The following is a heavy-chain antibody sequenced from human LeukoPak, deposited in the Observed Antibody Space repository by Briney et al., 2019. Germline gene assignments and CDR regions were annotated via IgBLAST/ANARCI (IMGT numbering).Heavy chain of an antibody. CDR1: GGTFSIYA. CDR3: ARVESPYYDILRSLFDY. D-gene: IGHD3-9*01. CDR2: ISAYNGNT. V-gene: IGHV1-18*01. J-gene: IGHJ4*02. Sequence: ASVKVSCKASGGTFSIYAISWVRQAPGQGLELMGWISAYNGNTNYAQKLQGRVTMTTDTSTSTAYMELRSLRSDDTAVYYCARVESPYYDILRSLFDYWGQGTLVTVSS.